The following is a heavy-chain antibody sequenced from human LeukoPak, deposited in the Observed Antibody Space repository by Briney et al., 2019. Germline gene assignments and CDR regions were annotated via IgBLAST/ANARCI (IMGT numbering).Heavy chain of an antibody. Sequence: MSSETLSLTCTVSGGSISSYYWSWIRQPAGKGLEWIGRIYTSGSTNYNPSLKSRVTMSVDTSKNQFSLKLSSVTAADTAVYYCARDVLLTVVRGVGRRVDWFDPWGQGTLVTVSS. CDR3: ARDVLLTVVRGVGRRVDWFDP. CDR2: IYTSGST. J-gene: IGHJ5*02. D-gene: IGHD3-10*01. V-gene: IGHV4-4*07. CDR1: GGSISSYY.